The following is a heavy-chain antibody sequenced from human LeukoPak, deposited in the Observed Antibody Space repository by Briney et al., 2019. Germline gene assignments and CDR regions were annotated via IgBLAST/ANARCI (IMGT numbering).Heavy chain of an antibody. D-gene: IGHD6-13*01. V-gene: IGHV4-59*08. CDR1: GGSISSYY. Sequence: PSETLSLTCTVSGGSISSYYWSWIRQPPGKGLEWIGYIYYSGTTNYNPSLKSRVTISVDTSKNQFSLKLSSVTAADTAVYYCARSEKQLPHWYYGMDVWGQGTTVTVSS. CDR2: IYYSGTT. J-gene: IGHJ6*02. CDR3: ARSEKQLPHWYYGMDV.